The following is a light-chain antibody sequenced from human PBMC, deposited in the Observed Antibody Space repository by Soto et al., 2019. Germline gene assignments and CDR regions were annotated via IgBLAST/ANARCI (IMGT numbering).Light chain of an antibody. CDR1: QSVSSPY. Sequence: EIVLTQSPGTLSLSPGERATLSCRASQSVSSPYLAWYQQKPGQAPRLLIYGASNGATGIPDRFSGSGSGTAFTLTISRLEPEDFAVYYCQQYGSSPWTFGQGTKVEIK. J-gene: IGKJ1*01. V-gene: IGKV3-20*01. CDR2: GAS. CDR3: QQYGSSPWT.